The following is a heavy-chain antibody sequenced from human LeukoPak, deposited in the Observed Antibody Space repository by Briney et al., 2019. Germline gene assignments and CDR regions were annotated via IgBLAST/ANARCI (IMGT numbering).Heavy chain of an antibody. Sequence: SETLSLTCSVSGDSIFNSNSYWSWMRQPAGKGLEWIGHIFSRGNTNYNPSLKSRVTISVDMSKNQFSLILSSVTAADTAVYFCARGFRGDNFDYWGQGTLVTVSS. D-gene: IGHD7-27*01. V-gene: IGHV4-61*09. CDR1: GDSIFNSNSY. CDR2: IFSRGNT. J-gene: IGHJ4*02. CDR3: ARGFRGDNFDY.